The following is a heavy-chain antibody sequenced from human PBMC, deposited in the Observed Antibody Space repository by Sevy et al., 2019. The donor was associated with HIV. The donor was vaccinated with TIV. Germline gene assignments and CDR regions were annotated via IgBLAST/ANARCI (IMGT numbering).Heavy chain of an antibody. CDR3: ARDRGEILSSAFNY. V-gene: IGHV3-30*04. D-gene: IGHD3-10*01. CDR1: GFSFSEYG. Sequence: GGSLRLSCAASGFSFSEYGMHWVRQAPGKGLEWVAVISHDGRNNKYNPDSGKGRFTISRDNSKNTLYLQMNSLRAEDTAIYYCARDRGEILSSAFNYWGQGTLVTVSS. CDR2: ISHDGRNNK. J-gene: IGHJ4*02.